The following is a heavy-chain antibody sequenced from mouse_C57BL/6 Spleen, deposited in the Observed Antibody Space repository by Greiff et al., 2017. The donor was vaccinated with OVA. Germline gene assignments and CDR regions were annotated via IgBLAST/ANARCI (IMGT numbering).Heavy chain of an antibody. CDR2: ISYDGSN. D-gene: IGHD3-3*01. CDR3: ARGGPRGY. CDR1: GYSITSGYY. Sequence: ESGPGLVKPSQSLSLTCSVTGYSITSGYYWNWIRQFPGNKLEWMGYISYDGSNNYNPSLKNRISITRDTSKNQFFLKLNSVTTEDTATYYCARGGPRGYWGQGTTLTVSS. V-gene: IGHV3-6*01. J-gene: IGHJ2*01.